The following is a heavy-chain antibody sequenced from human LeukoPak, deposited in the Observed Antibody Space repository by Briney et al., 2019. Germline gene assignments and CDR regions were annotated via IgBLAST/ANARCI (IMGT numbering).Heavy chain of an antibody. CDR1: GFTFSSYS. CDR2: ISSSSSYI. CDR3: ARKVAGTNYFDY. Sequence: GGSLRLSCAASGFTFSSYSMNWVRQAPGKGLEWVSSISSSSSYIYYADSVKGRFTISRDNAKNLLYLQMNSLRAEDTAVYYCARKVAGTNYFDYWGQGTLVTVSS. D-gene: IGHD6-19*01. V-gene: IGHV3-21*01. J-gene: IGHJ4*02.